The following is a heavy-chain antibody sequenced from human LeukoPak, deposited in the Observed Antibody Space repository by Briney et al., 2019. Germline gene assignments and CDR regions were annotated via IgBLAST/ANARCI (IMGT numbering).Heavy chain of an antibody. CDR1: GGTFSSYA. D-gene: IGHD3-22*01. CDR3: ARAPPFGRDYYLAFDY. Sequence: SVKVSCKASGGTFSSYAISWVRQAPGQGLEWMGRIIPILGIANYAQKFQGRVTITADKSTSTAYMELSSLRSEDTAVYYCARAPPFGRDYYLAFDYWGQGTLVTVSS. CDR2: IIPILGIA. V-gene: IGHV1-69*10. J-gene: IGHJ4*02.